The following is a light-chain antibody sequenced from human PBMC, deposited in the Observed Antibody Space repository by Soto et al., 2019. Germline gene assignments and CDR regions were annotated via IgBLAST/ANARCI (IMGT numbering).Light chain of an antibody. CDR3: QQRSNWPRT. J-gene: IGKJ1*01. V-gene: IGKV3-11*01. Sequence: EIVLTQYPATLSLSPGERATLSCRASQSVSSYLAWYQQKPGQAPSLLIYDASNRATGLPARFSGSGPRTEFTLTISSLEPEDFAVYYCQQRSNWPRTFGQGTKVDIK. CDR1: QSVSSY. CDR2: DAS.